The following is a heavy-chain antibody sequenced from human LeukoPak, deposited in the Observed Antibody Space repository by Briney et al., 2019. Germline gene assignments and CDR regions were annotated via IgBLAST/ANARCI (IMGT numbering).Heavy chain of an antibody. J-gene: IGHJ4*03. CDR1: GFTFSSYW. Sequence: GGSLRLSCAASGFTFSSYWMSWVRQAPGKGLEWVANIKQDGSEKYYVDSVKGRFTISRDNAKNSLYLQMNSLRAEDTAVYYCATSSSDYGDYLDYWGQGTTVTVPS. D-gene: IGHD4-17*01. CDR3: ATSSSDYGDYLDY. CDR2: IKQDGSEK. V-gene: IGHV3-7*01.